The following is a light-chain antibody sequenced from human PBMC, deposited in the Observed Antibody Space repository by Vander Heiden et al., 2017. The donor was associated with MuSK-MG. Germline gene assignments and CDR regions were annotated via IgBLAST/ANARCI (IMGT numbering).Light chain of an antibody. V-gene: IGLV1-44*01. CDR2: SNS. J-gene: IGLJ3*02. CDR3: AKWDDSLRV. CDR1: GSNIVSHT. Sequence: QSVLTQPPSASGTPGQRVTTPCSGNGSNIVSHTVDQYQQLQGTAPKLLIYSNSQRPSGVTDRFSCAKSGTTASLAISGVQSEDEDDYYCAKWDDSLRVFGGGTKLTVL.